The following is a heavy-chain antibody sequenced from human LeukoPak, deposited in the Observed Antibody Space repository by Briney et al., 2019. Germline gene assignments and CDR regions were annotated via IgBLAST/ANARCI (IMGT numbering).Heavy chain of an antibody. V-gene: IGHV3-53*01. D-gene: IGHD6-19*01. J-gene: IGHJ4*02. CDR2: IYSGGST. CDR1: GFIVSSNY. CDR3: VSRSDSGWYDY. Sequence: GGSLRLSCAASGFIVSSNYMSWVRQAPGKGLEWVSVIYSGGSTYYADSVKGRFTISRDNSKNTLYLQMNSLRAEDTATYYCVSRSDSGWYDYWGQGTLVTVSS.